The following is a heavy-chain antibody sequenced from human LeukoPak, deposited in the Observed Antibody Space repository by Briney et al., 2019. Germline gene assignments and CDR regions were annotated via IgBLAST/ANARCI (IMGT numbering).Heavy chain of an antibody. J-gene: IGHJ4*02. V-gene: IGHV4-59*06. CDR1: GGSISSYY. D-gene: IGHD1-26*01. Sequence: PSETLSLTCTVSGGSISSYYWSWIRQHPGKGLEWIGYIYYSGSTYYNPSLKSRVTISVDTSKNQFSLKLSSVTAADTAVYYCARARYSGSYPLFDYWGQGTLVTVSS. CDR2: IYYSGST. CDR3: ARARYSGSYPLFDY.